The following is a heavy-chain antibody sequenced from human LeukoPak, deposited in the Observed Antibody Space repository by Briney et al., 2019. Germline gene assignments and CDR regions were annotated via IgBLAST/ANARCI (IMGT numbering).Heavy chain of an antibody. CDR1: GFTFSTNS. D-gene: IGHD1-14*01. J-gene: IGHJ4*02. V-gene: IGHV3-21*01. Sequence: KTGGSLRLSCAASGFTFSTNSMNWVRPAPGKGLEWVSSIGPSSTSIYYADSLKGRFTISRDNAKNSLYLQMNSLRAEDTAVYYCARETGEAFDYWGQGTLVTVSS. CDR3: ARETGEAFDY. CDR2: IGPSSTSI.